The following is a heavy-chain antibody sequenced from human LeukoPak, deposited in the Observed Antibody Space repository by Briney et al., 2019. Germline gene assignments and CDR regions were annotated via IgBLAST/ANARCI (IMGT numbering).Heavy chain of an antibody. V-gene: IGHV1-69*04. J-gene: IGHJ5*02. CDR2: IIPILGIA. CDR1: GGTFSRYA. Sequence: SVKVSCKASGGTFSRYAISWVRQAPGQGLEWMGRIIPILGIANYAQKFQGRVTITADKSTSTAYMELSSLRSEDTAVYYCARDGPYRSSWYWFDPWGQGTLVTVSS. D-gene: IGHD6-13*01. CDR3: ARDGPYRSSWYWFDP.